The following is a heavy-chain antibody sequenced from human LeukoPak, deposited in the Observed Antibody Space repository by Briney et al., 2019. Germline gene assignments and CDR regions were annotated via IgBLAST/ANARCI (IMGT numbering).Heavy chain of an antibody. J-gene: IGHJ6*03. CDR2: INPNSGGT. CDR1: GYTFTSYD. D-gene: IGHD1-1*01. V-gene: IGHV1-2*02. CDR3: ARKGTTGTQDYYYYMDV. Sequence: ASVKVSCKASGYTFTSYDISWVRQAPGQGLEWMGWINPNSGGTNYAQKFQGRVTMTRDTSISTAYMELSRLRSDDTAVYYCARKGTTGTQDYYYYMDVWGKGTTVTVSS.